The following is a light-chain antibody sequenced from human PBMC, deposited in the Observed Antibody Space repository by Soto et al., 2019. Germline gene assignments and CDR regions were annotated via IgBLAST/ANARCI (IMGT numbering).Light chain of an antibody. CDR3: SSYTSSSTLVV. CDR1: SSDVGGYNY. CDR2: DVS. Sequence: QSALTQPASGSGSTGQSITISCTGASSDVGGYNYVSWYQQQPGKAPKLMIYDVSNRPSGVSNRFSGSKSGNTASLTISGLQAEDEDDYYCSSYTSSSTLVVFGGGTKLTVL. J-gene: IGLJ2*01. V-gene: IGLV2-14*01.